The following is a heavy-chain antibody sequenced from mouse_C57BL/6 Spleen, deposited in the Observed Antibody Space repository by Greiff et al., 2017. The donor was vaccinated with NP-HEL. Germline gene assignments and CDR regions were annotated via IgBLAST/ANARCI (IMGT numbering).Heavy chain of an antibody. D-gene: IGHD1-1*01. CDR1: GFTFSDYG. CDR3: ARCYGRGHYFDY. CDR2: ISSGSSTI. V-gene: IGHV5-17*01. Sequence: EVKVVESGGGLVKPGGSLKLSCAASGFTFSDYGMHWVRQAPEKGLEWVAYISSGSSTIYYADTVKGRFTISRDNAKNTLFLQMTSLRSEDTAMYYCARCYGRGHYFDYWGQGTTLTVSS. J-gene: IGHJ2*01.